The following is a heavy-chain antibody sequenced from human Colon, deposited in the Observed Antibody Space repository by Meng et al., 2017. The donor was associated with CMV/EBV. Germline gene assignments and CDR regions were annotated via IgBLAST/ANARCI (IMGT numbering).Heavy chain of an antibody. V-gene: IGHV3-74*01. CDR2: TNSDGSKT. Sequence: GGSLRLSCAASGFTFSSHWMHWVRHVPGKGLVWISRTNSDGSKTIYADSVKGRFTISRDNANNTLYLQMNSLRAEDTAIYYCVRDGWGADVFDVWGQGTMVTVSS. J-gene: IGHJ3*01. CDR1: GFTFSSHW. CDR3: VRDGWGADVFDV. D-gene: IGHD2-2*03.